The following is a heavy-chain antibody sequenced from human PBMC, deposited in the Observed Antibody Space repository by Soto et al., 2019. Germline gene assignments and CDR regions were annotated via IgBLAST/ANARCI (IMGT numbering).Heavy chain of an antibody. J-gene: IGHJ4*02. CDR3: ARETGGRPMIVDLGYFDY. D-gene: IGHD3-22*01. CDR1: GFTFSSYA. CDR2: ISGSGGST. Sequence: EVQLLESGGGLVQPGGSLRLSCAASGFTFSSYAMSWVRQAPGKGLEWVSAISGSGGSTYYADSVKGRFTISRDNSKNTLYLQMNSLRAEDTAVYYCARETGGRPMIVDLGYFDYWGQGTLVTVSS. V-gene: IGHV3-23*01.